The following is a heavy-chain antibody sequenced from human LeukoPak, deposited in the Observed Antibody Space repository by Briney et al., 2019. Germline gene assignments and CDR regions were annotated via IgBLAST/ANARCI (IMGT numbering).Heavy chain of an antibody. CDR2: INHSGST. Sequence: SETLSLTCTVSGGSISSSSYYWGWIRQPPGKGLEWIGEINHSGSTNYNPSLKSRVTISVETSRKQISLRLSSVTAADTAVYYCARKGGGQLVNTRRWFDPWGQGTLVTVSS. J-gene: IGHJ5*02. V-gene: IGHV4-39*07. D-gene: IGHD6-13*01. CDR1: GGSISSSSYY. CDR3: ARKGGGQLVNTRRWFDP.